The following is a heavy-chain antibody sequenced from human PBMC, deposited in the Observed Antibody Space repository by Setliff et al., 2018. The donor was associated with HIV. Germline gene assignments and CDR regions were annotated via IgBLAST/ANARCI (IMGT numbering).Heavy chain of an antibody. CDR2: INHSGST. CDR3: ARQPHDFDSSGYYGDAFDI. Sequence: SETLSLTCAVYGGSFSGYYWSWIRQPPGKGLECIGEINHSGSTNHNPSLKSRVTISVDTSKKQFSLRLRSVTASDTAVYYCARQPHDFDSSGYYGDAFDIWGQGTMVTVSS. D-gene: IGHD3-22*01. J-gene: IGHJ3*02. CDR1: GGSFSGYY. V-gene: IGHV4-34*01.